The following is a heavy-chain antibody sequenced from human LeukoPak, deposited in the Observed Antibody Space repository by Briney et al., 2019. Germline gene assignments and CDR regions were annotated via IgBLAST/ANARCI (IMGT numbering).Heavy chain of an antibody. D-gene: IGHD5-18*01. Sequence: GGSLRLSCAASGFTFSSYWMSWVRQAPGKGLVWVSRINSDGNIINYADSVKGRFTMSRDNAKNTLYLQMNRLRAEDTAVYFCVRDGYNPYYYYYMDVWGKGTTVTISS. CDR1: GFTFSSYW. J-gene: IGHJ6*03. CDR2: INSDGNII. CDR3: VRDGYNPYYYYYMDV. V-gene: IGHV3-74*01.